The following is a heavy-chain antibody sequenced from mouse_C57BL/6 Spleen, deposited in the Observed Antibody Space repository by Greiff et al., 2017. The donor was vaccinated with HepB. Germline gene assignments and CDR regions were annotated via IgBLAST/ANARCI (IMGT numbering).Heavy chain of an antibody. D-gene: IGHD1-1*01. V-gene: IGHV2-2*01. CDR1: GFSLTSYG. Sequence: QVQLKESGPGLVQPSQSLSITCTVSGFSLTSYGVHWVRQSPGKGLEWLGVIWSGGSTDYNAAFISRLSISKDNSKSQVFFKMNSLQADDTAIYYCARNNYGSSYVNYFDYWGQGTTLTVSS. J-gene: IGHJ2*01. CDR2: IWSGGST. CDR3: ARNNYGSSYVNYFDY.